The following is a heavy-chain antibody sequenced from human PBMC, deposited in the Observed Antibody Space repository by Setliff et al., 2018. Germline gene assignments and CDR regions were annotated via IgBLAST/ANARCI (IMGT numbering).Heavy chain of an antibody. CDR3: ARNGVTAQHYYYGMDV. CDR1: GFTFSNYG. CDR2: IWNDGSSK. J-gene: IGHJ6*02. Sequence: PGGSLRLSCVASGFTFSNYGMHWVRQAPGKGLEWVALIWNDGSSKFYGDSVKGRFTISRDNSKNTLYLQMDSLRAEDTAVYYCARNGVTAQHYYYGMDVWGQGTTVTVSS. V-gene: IGHV3-33*01. D-gene: IGHD2-21*02.